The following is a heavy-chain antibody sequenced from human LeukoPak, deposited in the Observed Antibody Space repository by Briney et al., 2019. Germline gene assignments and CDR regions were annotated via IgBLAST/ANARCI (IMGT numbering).Heavy chain of an antibody. Sequence: SVKVSCKASGGTFSSYAISWVRQAPGQGLDWMGGIIPIFGTANYAQKFQGRVTITADESTSTAYMELSSLRSEDTAVYYCVNNPGYDFWSGPFDYWGQGTLVTVSS. CDR1: GGTFSSYA. V-gene: IGHV1-69*13. J-gene: IGHJ4*02. CDR3: VNNPGYDFWSGPFDY. D-gene: IGHD3-3*01. CDR2: IIPIFGTA.